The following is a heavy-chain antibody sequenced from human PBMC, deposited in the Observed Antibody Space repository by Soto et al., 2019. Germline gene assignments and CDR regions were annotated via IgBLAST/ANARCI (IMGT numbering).Heavy chain of an antibody. CDR2: ILYDGNNK. CDR3: TREGNAVDV. CDR1: GFPFSSYK. J-gene: IGHJ6*02. Sequence: LRLSCEASGFPFSSYKMHWVRQAPGKGLEWVAVILYDGNNKYDADSVEGRFTISRDNSKNTLYLQMNSLRVEDTAVYYCTREGNAVDVWGQGTSVTVSS. V-gene: IGHV3-30-3*01.